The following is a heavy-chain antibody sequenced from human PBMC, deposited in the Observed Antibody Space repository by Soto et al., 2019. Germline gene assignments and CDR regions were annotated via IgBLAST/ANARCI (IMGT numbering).Heavy chain of an antibody. Sequence: PSETLSLTCTVSGGSISSYYWSWIRQPPGKGLEWIGYIYYSGSTNYNPSLKSRVTISVDTSKNQFSLKLSSVTAADTAVYYCAREVSGHPDYWGQGTLVTVSS. CDR2: IYYSGST. CDR1: GGSISSYY. J-gene: IGHJ4*02. CDR3: AREVSGHPDY. V-gene: IGHV4-59*01.